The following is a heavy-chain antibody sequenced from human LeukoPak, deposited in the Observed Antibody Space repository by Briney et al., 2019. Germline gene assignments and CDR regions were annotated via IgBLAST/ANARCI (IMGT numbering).Heavy chain of an antibody. CDR3: ARLRGNYFPDY. CDR2: IYYSGST. V-gene: IGHV4-59*01. J-gene: IGHJ4*02. CDR1: GGSISSYY. Sequence: EASETLSLTCAVSGGSISSYYWSWIRQPPGKGLEWIGYIYYSGSTNYNPSLKSRVTISVDTSKNQFSLKLSSVTVADTAVYYCARLRGNYFPDYWGQGTLVTVSS. D-gene: IGHD4-11*01.